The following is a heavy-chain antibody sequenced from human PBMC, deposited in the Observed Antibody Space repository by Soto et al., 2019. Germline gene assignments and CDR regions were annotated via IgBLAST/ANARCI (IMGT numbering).Heavy chain of an antibody. J-gene: IGHJ6*02. V-gene: IGHV1-69*13. CDR1: GGTFSSYA. Sequence: SVKVSCKASGGTFSSYAISWVRQAPGQGLEWMGGIIPIFGTANYAQKFQGRVTITADESTSTAYMELSSLRSEDTAVYYCATHSILERYSSADWLPGGGVYYYYYGMDVWAQGTTVTVSS. CDR2: IIPIFGTA. D-gene: IGHD6-19*01. CDR3: ATHSILERYSSADWLPGGGVYYYYYGMDV.